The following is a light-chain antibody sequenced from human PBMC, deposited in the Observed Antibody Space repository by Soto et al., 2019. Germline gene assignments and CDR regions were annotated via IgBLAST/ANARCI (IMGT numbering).Light chain of an antibody. CDR2: GAS. V-gene: IGKV3-20*01. J-gene: IGKJ4*01. Sequence: EIVLTQSPGTLSLSPGERATLSWRASQSVRNTYVAWYQKKPGQAPRLLVSGASSRATGIPDRYSGSGSGTDFTLTINRLEPEDFAVYFCQQYGESPPTFGGGTKVEIK. CDR1: QSVRNTY. CDR3: QQYGESPPT.